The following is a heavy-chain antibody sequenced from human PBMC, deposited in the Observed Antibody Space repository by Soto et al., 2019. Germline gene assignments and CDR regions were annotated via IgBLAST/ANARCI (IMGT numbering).Heavy chain of an antibody. CDR3: LGYCSGGSCYSRGY. J-gene: IGHJ4*02. CDR2: MNAGNGNT. D-gene: IGHD2-15*01. CDR1: GYSFTSHA. Sequence: QVQLVQSGAEVKKPGASVKVSCKASGYSFTSHAMHWVRQAPGQRLEWMGWMNAGNGNTKYSQKFQGRVNITRDTSASTAYMELSSLRSEDTAVYFCLGYCSGGSCYSRGYWGQGTLVTVSS. V-gene: IGHV1-3*01.